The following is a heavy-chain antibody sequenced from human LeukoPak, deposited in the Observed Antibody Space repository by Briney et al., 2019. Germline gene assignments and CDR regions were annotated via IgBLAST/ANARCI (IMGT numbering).Heavy chain of an antibody. D-gene: IGHD6-13*01. CDR2: ISYDGSNK. CDR3: ARDISSSWGFDY. CDR1: GFTFSSYA. V-gene: IGHV3-30*14. Sequence: GGSLRLSCAASGFTFSSYAMHWVRQAPGKGLEWVAVISYDGSNKYYADSVKGRFTISRDNSKNTLYLQMNSLRAEDTAVYYCARDISSSWGFDYWGQGTLVTVSS. J-gene: IGHJ4*02.